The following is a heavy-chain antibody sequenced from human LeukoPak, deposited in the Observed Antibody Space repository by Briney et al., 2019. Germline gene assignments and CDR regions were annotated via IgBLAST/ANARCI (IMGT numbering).Heavy chain of an antibody. V-gene: IGHV3-23*01. CDR2: ITGGGGST. CDR3: AKDRSYSGFSGRGAYFDY. D-gene: IGHD3-10*01. Sequence: GGSLRLSCAASGFTFSSYAMSWVRQAPGKGLEWASAITGGGGSTYYADSVKGRFTISRDNSKNTLYLQMNSLRAEDTAVYYCAKDRSYSGFSGRGAYFDYWGQGTLVTVSS. J-gene: IGHJ4*02. CDR1: GFTFSSYA.